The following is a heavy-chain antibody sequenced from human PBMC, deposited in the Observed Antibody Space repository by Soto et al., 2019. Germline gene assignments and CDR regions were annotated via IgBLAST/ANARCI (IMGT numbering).Heavy chain of an antibody. D-gene: IGHD6-6*01. J-gene: IGHJ4*02. CDR1: GFTFSSYA. CDR3: ARRSSSCTFDY. Sequence: EVQLLESGGGLVQPGESLRLSCAASGFTFSSYAMSWVRQAPGKGLEWVSVISGSDDSTYYADSVKGRFTISRDKSKNTLYLQMNALRAEDTAVYYCARRSSSCTFDYWGQGTLVTVSS. CDR2: ISGSDDST. V-gene: IGHV3-23*01.